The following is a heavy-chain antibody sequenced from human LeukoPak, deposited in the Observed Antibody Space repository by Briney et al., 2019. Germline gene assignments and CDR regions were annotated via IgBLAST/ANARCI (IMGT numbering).Heavy chain of an antibody. J-gene: IGHJ6*02. V-gene: IGHV3-23*01. CDR1: GFTFSSYG. CDR2: ISDSGGST. Sequence: TGRSLRLSCVASGFTFSSYGMHWVRQAPGKGLEWVSSISDSGGSTYYADSVKGRFTISRDNSKNTLYLQMNSLRAEDTAVYYCGRYYVMDVWGQGTSVTVSS. CDR3: GRYYVMDV.